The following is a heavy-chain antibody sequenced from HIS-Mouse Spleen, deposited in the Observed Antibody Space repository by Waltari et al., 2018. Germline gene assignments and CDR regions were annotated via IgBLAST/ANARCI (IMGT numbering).Heavy chain of an antibody. CDR2: ISWDGGST. Sequence: GKGLEWVSLISWDGGSTYYADSVKGRFTISRDNSKNSLYLQMNSLRTEDTALYYCAKEGHPATKPIFLPYGMDVWGQGTTVTVSS. J-gene: IGHJ6*02. D-gene: IGHD3-3*01. V-gene: IGHV3-43*01. CDR3: AKEGHPATKPIFLPYGMDV.